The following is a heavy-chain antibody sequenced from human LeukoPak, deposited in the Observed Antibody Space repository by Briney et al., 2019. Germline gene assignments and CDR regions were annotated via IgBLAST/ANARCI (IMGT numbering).Heavy chain of an antibody. CDR1: GGSFSGYY. J-gene: IGHJ2*01. Sequence: SETLFLTCAVYGGSFSGYYWSWIRQPPGKGLEWIGEINHSGSTNYNPSLKSRVTISVDTSKNQFSLKLSSVTAADTAVYYCARGKRRPHWYFDLWGRGTLVTVSS. V-gene: IGHV4-34*01. CDR3: ARGKRRPHWYFDL. CDR2: INHSGST. D-gene: IGHD5-24*01.